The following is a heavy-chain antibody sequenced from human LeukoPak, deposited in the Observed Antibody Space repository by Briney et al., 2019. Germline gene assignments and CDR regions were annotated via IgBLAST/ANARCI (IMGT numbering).Heavy chain of an antibody. Sequence: GGSLRLSCAASGFTFRSHWMSWVRQPPGDELEWVASIKQEGSEKYYVDSVRGRFTVSRDNAKNSLYLQMNSLRAEDTAVYYCARLMGERTIYDSWGQGTLVTVSS. CDR2: IKQEGSEK. J-gene: IGHJ4*02. CDR1: GFTFRSHW. CDR3: ARLMGERTIYDS. D-gene: IGHD1-26*01. V-gene: IGHV3-7*01.